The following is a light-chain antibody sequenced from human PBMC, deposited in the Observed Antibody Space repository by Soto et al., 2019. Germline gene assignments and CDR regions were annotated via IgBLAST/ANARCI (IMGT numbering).Light chain of an antibody. J-gene: IGLJ1*01. CDR2: EVT. CDR1: SSDIGGYNC. V-gene: IGLV2-14*01. Sequence: QSVLAQPASVSGSPGQSITISCTGGSSDIGGYNCVSWYQQHPGRAPRLLILEVTNRPSGVPDRFSGSKSGNTASLIIRGLQAEDEADYFCSSYSSKTPPYVFGTGTKLTVL. CDR3: SSYSSKTPPYV.